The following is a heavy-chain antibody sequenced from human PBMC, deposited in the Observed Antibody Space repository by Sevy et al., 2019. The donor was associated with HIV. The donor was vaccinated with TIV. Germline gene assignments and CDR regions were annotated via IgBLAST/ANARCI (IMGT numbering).Heavy chain of an antibody. V-gene: IGHV3-72*01. J-gene: IGHJ3*02. CDR2: TRNKANSYTT. Sequence: GESLKISCAASGFTFSDHYMDWVRQAPGKGLEWVGRTRNKANSYTTEYAAYVKGRFSFSRDDSKNLLYLQMNSLKTEDTAVYYCARVTVETLDAFDIWGQGTMVTVSS. D-gene: IGHD6-19*01. CDR1: GFTFSDHY. CDR3: ARVTVETLDAFDI.